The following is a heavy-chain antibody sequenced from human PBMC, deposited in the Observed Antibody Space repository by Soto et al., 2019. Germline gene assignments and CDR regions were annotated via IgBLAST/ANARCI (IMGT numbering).Heavy chain of an antibody. CDR2: ISYDSTKT. Sequence: WWSLRLSCSASVFTCNSYGMHWFRQGPGNGLEWVAFISYDSTKTYYADSVKGRFTISRDNSNSALYVQMNSLTGEDTAVYYCARTRSAWSDFHYYPLDVWGQGTTVTVSS. J-gene: IGHJ6*02. CDR3: ARTRSAWSDFHYYPLDV. D-gene: IGHD1-26*01. CDR1: VFTCNSYG. V-gene: IGHV3-30*03.